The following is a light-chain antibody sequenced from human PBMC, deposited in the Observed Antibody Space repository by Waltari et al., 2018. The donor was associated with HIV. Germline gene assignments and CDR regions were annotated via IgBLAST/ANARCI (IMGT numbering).Light chain of an antibody. CDR1: SRINVATYG. CDR3: MIWHNSVWV. V-gene: IGLV5-45*02. J-gene: IGLJ3*02. CDR2: YKSDSDK. Sequence: QAVLSQPSSLSASPGASASLPCTFGSRINVATYGIYLSQQKPGSPPQYRLRYKSDSDKQQGSGVSSRFSASKATSANAGILLISGLQSEDEADYYCMIWHNSVWVFGGGTKLTVL.